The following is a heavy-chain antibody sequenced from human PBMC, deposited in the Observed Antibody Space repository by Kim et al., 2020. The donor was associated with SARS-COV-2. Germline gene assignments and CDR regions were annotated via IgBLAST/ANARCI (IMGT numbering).Heavy chain of an antibody. CDR1: GYTFTSYY. CDR2: INPSGGST. CDR3: ARDIRLRIAAAGDYYGMDV. J-gene: IGHJ6*02. V-gene: IGHV1-46*01. D-gene: IGHD6-13*01. Sequence: ASVKVSCKASGYTFTSYYMHWVRQAPGQGLEWMGIINPSGGSTSYAQKFQGRVTMTRDTSTSTVYMELSSLRSEDTAVYYCARDIRLRIAAAGDYYGMDVWGQGTTVTVSS.